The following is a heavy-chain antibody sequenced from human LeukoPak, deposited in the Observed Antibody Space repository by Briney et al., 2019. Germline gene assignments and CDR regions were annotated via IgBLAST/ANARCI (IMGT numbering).Heavy chain of an antibody. CDR2: NRIKVDGYIT. V-gene: IGHV3-72*01. J-gene: IGHJ4*02. Sequence: SLSLSCAAAGLTFGDHYMDWVRQARGNGLKWVGRNRIKVDGYITQYAASVKGRFTISRDDSKASLYLQMNSLSTDDTAVYYCVRGYNSFDYWGQGILVTVSS. CDR3: VRGYNSFDY. D-gene: IGHD3-22*01. CDR1: GLTFGDHY.